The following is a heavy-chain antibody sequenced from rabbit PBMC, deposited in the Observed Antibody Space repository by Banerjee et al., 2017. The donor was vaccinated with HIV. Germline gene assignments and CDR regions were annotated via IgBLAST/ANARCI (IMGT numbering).Heavy chain of an antibody. D-gene: IGHD4-1*01. V-gene: IGHV1S45*01. CDR2: IDAGSSGNT. J-gene: IGHJ4*01. CDR3: ARDLAGVIGWNFNL. CDR1: GFSFSNKYV. Sequence: QEQLEESGGDLVKPEGSLTLTCTASGFSFSNKYVMCWVRQAPGKGLEWIGCIDAGSSGNTNYATWAKGRFTISKASWTTVTLQMTSLTAADTASYFCARDLAGVIGWNFNLWGPGTLVTVS.